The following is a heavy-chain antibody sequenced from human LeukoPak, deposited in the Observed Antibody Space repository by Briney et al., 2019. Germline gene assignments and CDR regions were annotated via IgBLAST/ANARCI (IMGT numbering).Heavy chain of an antibody. CDR2: ISSSSSYI. J-gene: IGHJ4*02. D-gene: IGHD2-2*02. CDR1: GFTFSSYS. Sequence: GGSLRLSCAASGFTFSSYSMNWARQAPGKGLEWVSSISSSSSYIYYADSVKGRFTISRDNAKNSLYLQMNSLRAEDTAVYYCARQVVPAAIRYFDYWGQGTLVTVSS. V-gene: IGHV3-21*01. CDR3: ARQVVPAAIRYFDY.